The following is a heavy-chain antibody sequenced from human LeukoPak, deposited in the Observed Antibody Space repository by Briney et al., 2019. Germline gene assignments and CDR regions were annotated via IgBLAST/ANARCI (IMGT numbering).Heavy chain of an antibody. CDR2: IKNKTDGGTI. CDR3: TTDQSGYYFYYFDY. J-gene: IGHJ4*02. CDR1: GFTFSNTW. D-gene: IGHD2/OR15-2a*01. Sequence: GGSLRLSCAASGFTFSNTWMSWVRQAPGKGLEWVGRIKNKTDGGTIDYAAPVKGRFTISRDDSKNTLYLQMDSLKSEDTAVYYCTTDQSGYYFYYFDYWGQGTLVTVSS. V-gene: IGHV3-15*01.